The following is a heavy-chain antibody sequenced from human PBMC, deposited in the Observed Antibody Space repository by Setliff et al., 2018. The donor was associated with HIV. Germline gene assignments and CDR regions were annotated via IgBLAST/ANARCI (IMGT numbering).Heavy chain of an antibody. Sequence: ASVKVSCKASGYTFTAYYAHWVRQAPGQGLEWVGRINPNSGDTIYAQKFQGRVSMTRDTFSSTAYMELSSLRSDDTAVYYCARGLTDRGDAFDIWGQGTMVTVSS. V-gene: IGHV1-2*06. CDR3: ARGLTDRGDAFDI. CDR2: INPNSGDT. CDR1: GYTFTAYY. J-gene: IGHJ3*02. D-gene: IGHD7-27*01.